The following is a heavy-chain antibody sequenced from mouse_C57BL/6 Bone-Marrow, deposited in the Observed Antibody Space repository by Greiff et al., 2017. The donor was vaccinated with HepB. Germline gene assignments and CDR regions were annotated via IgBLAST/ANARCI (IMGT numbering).Heavy chain of an antibody. V-gene: IGHV1-42*01. CDR3: ARRSYYYGSSYDYAMDY. Sequence: EVQLQQSGPELVKPGASVKISCKASGYSFTGYYMNWVKQSPEKSLEWIGEINPSTGGTTYNQKFKAKATLTVDKSSSTAYMQLKSLTSEDSAVYYCARRSYYYGSSYDYAMDYWGQGTSVTVSS. D-gene: IGHD1-1*01. CDR1: GYSFTGYY. J-gene: IGHJ4*01. CDR2: INPSTGGT.